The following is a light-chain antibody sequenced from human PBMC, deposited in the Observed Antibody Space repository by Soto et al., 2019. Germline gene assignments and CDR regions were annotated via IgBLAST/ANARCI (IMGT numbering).Light chain of an antibody. Sequence: DIQMTQSPSTLSASVGDRVTITCRASQSISSWLAWYQQKPGKAPKLLIYDASSLESGVPSRFSGSGSGTEFTLTISSLQPDDFAVYYCQQYGSSYTFGQGTKLEMK. V-gene: IGKV1-5*01. CDR2: DAS. CDR1: QSISSW. J-gene: IGKJ2*01. CDR3: QQYGSSYT.